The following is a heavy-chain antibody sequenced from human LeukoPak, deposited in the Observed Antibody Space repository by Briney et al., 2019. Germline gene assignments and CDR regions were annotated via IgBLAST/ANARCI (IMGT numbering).Heavy chain of an antibody. CDR1: GGTFSSYA. CDR3: ASLYSGYSYDY. J-gene: IGHJ4*02. CDR2: IIPILGIA. Sequence: SVKVSCKASGGTFSSYAISWVRQAPGQGLEWMGRIIPILGIANYAQKFQGRVTITADKSTSTAYMELSSLRSEDTAVYYCASLYSGYSYDYWGQGTLVSVSS. V-gene: IGHV1-69*04. D-gene: IGHD5-12*01.